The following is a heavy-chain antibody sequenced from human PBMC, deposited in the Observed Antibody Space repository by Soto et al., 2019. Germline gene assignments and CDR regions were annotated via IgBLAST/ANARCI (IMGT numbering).Heavy chain of an antibody. CDR1: GYTFTSYY. CDR3: ARAEQQLGYYYYGMDV. D-gene: IGHD6-13*01. J-gene: IGHJ6*02. CDR2: INPNSGGT. V-gene: IGHV1-2*02. Sequence: ASVKVSCKASGYTFTSYYMHWVRQAPGQGLEWMGGINPNSGGTNYAQKFQGRVTMTRDTSISTAYMELSRLRSDDTAVYYCARAEQQLGYYYYGMDVWGQGTTVTVSS.